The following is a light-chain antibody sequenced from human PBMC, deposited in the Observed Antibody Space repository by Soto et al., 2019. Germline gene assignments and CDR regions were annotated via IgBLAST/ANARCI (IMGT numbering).Light chain of an antibody. J-gene: IGKJ1*01. V-gene: IGKV1-5*03. Sequence: DIQMTQSPSTLSASVGDRVTITCRASQTINSWLAWYQQRPGKAPKLLIYRASSLQSGVPSRFSGSGSGTEFTLTISSLPPDDFATYSCQQYNNYWTFGQGTKVEIK. CDR1: QTINSW. CDR2: RAS. CDR3: QQYNNYWT.